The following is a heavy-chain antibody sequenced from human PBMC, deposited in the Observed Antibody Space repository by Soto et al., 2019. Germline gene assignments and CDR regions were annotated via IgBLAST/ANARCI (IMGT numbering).Heavy chain of an antibody. CDR2: IYHSGST. CDR3: ARRYGASFDY. V-gene: IGHV4-61*08. J-gene: IGHJ4*02. Sequence: SETLSLTCAVSGGSISSGDYSWSWIRQPPGKGLEWIGYIYHSGSTYYNPSLKSRVTISVDTSKNQFSLKLSSMTAADTAVYYCARRYGASFDYWGQGTLVTVSS. D-gene: IGHD4-17*01. CDR1: GGSISSGDYS.